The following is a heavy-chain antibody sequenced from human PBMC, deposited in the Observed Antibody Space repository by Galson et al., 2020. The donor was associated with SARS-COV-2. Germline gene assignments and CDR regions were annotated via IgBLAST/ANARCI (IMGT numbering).Heavy chain of an antibody. CDR2: ISYDGSNK. CDR3: AKAVDIVATAPDY. D-gene: IGHD5-12*01. V-gene: IGHV3-30*18. CDR1: GFTFSSYG. Sequence: GGSLRLSCAASGFTFSSYGMHWVRQAPGKGLEWVAVISYDGSNKYYADSVKGRFTISRDNSKNTLYLQMNSLRAEDTAVYYCAKAVDIVATAPDYWGQGTLVTVSS. J-gene: IGHJ4*02.